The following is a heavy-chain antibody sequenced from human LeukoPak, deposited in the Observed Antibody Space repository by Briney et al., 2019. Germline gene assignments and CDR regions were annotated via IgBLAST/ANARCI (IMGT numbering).Heavy chain of an antibody. CDR2: ISSTNYYI. J-gene: IGHJ4*02. CDR3: AKADCSDIGCYVKDY. Sequence: GGSLRLSCAASGFTFSNYAIHWVRQAPGKGLEWVSSISSTNYYIYYGDSVKGRFTISRDNSKNTLQLQMNSLRAEDTAVYYCAKADCSDIGCYVKDYWGQGTLVTVSS. D-gene: IGHD2-2*01. V-gene: IGHV3-21*04. CDR1: GFTFSNYA.